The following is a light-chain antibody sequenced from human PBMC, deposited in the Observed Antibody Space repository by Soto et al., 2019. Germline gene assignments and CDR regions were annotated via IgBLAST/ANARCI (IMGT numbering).Light chain of an antibody. CDR1: SSNIGNNY. J-gene: IGLJ2*01. CDR2: DNN. CDR3: GTWDSSLSFVV. Sequence: QSVLTQPPSVSAAPGQKVTLSCSGSSSNIGNNYVSWYQQLPGTAPKLLIYDNNKRPSGIPDRFSGSKSGTSATLGITGLQTGDEADYYCGTWDSSLSFVVFGGGTQLTVL. V-gene: IGLV1-51*01.